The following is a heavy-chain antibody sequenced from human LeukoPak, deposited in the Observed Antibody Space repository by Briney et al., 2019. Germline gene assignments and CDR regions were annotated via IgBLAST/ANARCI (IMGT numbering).Heavy chain of an antibody. D-gene: IGHD3-10*01. CDR2: IYHSGST. Sequence: SETLSLTCAVSGGSINSSNWWSWVRQPPGKGLEGIGEIYHSGSTNYNASLKSRFTISGDNSKNQLSLNLSSVTAADTAVYYCARLSTVSWFGPEGNWFDPWGQGTLVTVSS. CDR1: GGSINSSNW. V-gene: IGHV4-4*02. J-gene: IGHJ5*02. CDR3: ARLSTVSWFGPEGNWFDP.